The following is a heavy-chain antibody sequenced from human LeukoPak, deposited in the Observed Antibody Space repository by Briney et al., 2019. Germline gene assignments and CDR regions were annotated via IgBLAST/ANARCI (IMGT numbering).Heavy chain of an antibody. D-gene: IGHD5-24*01. Sequence: PGESLRLSCAASGFIFKKYWMNWVRQVPGKGLECLANIKEDGSETYYADSVKGRFTISRDNPKNLLFLQISSLRVEDTAVYYCARETPRRGETKDGYRWGQGTVVTVSS. J-gene: IGHJ4*02. CDR3: ARETPRRGETKDGYR. CDR1: GFIFKKYW. CDR2: IKEDGSET. V-gene: IGHV3-7*01.